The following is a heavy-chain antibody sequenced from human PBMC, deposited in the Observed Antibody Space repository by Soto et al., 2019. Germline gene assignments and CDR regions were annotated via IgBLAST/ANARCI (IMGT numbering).Heavy chain of an antibody. CDR1: GYTFTSYG. D-gene: IGHD3-22*01. V-gene: IGHV1-69*06. J-gene: IGHJ5*02. Sequence: SVKVSCKASGYTFTSYGISWVRQAPGQGLEWMGGIIPIFGTANYAQKFQGRVTITADKSTSTAYMELSSLRSEDTAVYYCARSNKRRYYYDSSGYYLNWFDPWGQGTLVTVSS. CDR3: ARSNKRRYYYDSSGYYLNWFDP. CDR2: IIPIFGTA.